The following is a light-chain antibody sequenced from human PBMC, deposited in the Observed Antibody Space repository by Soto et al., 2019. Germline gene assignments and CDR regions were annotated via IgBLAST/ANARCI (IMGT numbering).Light chain of an antibody. CDR2: DVS. CDR3: ISYTTSSTLYVV. CDR1: SSDVGGYNY. J-gene: IGLJ2*01. V-gene: IGLV2-14*01. Sequence: QSVLTQPASVSGSPGQSITISCTGTSSDVGGYNYVSWYQQHPGKAPKLMIDDVSNRPSGVSNRFSGSKSGNTASLTISGLQAEDEADYYCISYTTSSTLYVVFGGGTKLTVL.